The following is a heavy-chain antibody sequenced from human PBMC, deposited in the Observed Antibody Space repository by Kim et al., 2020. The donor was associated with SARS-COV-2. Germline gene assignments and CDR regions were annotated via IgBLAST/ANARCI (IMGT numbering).Heavy chain of an antibody. CDR1: GGSFSGYY. J-gene: IGHJ5*02. CDR3: ARGRGYRSLRRVGNWFDP. D-gene: IGHD5-12*01. CDR2: INHSGSP. V-gene: IGHV4-34*01. Sequence: SETLSLTCAVYGGSFSGYYWSWIRQPPGKGLEWIGEINHSGSPNYNPSLKSRVTISVATPKNQFSLKLSSVTAADTAVYYCARGRGYRSLRRVGNWFDPWGQGTLVTVSS.